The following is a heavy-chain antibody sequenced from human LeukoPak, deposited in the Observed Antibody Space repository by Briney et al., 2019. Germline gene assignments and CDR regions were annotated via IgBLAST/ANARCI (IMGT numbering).Heavy chain of an antibody. CDR1: SGSISNSNYY. CDR2: IFYSGST. D-gene: IGHD3-22*01. CDR3: ARGFDYYDSSGYWRAGNWFDP. V-gene: IGHV4-39*07. J-gene: IGHJ5*02. Sequence: LETLSLTCSVTSGSISNSNYYWGWIRQPPGKGLEWLGSIFYSGSTDYNPSLQSRVIMSVDTSKNQCSLKLSSVTAADTAVYYCARGFDYYDSSGYWRAGNWFDPWGQGTLVTVSS.